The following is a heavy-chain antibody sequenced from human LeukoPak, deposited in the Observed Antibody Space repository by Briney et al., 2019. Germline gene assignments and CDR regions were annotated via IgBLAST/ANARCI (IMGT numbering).Heavy chain of an antibody. D-gene: IGHD1-1*01. CDR3: ARAPQNVFTAYYYMDV. V-gene: IGHV4-34*01. J-gene: IGHJ6*03. CDR1: GGSFSGYY. CDR2: INHSGST. Sequence: KSSETLSLTCAVYGGSFSGYYWSWIRQPPGKGLEWIGEINHSGSTNYNPSLKSRVTISVDTSKNQFSLKLSPVTAADTAVYYCARAPQNVFTAYYYMDVWGKGTTVTVSS.